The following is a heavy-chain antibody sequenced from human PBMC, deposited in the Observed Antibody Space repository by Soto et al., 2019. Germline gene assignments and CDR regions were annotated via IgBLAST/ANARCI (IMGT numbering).Heavy chain of an antibody. Sequence: QVQLVESGGGVVQPGRSLRLSCAASGFTFSSYAMHWVRQAPGKGLEWVAVTSYDGSNDYYADSVKGRFTISRDNSKNTLYLQLNSLRTEVTAVYYCAKRGDLGFYFDHWGQGTLVTVSS. V-gene: IGHV3-30*18. CDR2: TSYDGSND. CDR3: AKRGDLGFYFDH. CDR1: GFTFSSYA. D-gene: IGHD1-26*01. J-gene: IGHJ4*02.